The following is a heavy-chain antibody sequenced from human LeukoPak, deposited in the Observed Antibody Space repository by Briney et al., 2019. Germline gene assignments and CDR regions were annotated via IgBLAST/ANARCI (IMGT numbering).Heavy chain of an antibody. V-gene: IGHV3-74*01. J-gene: IGHJ4*02. CDR1: GFTFSAYW. CDR2: ISNDGSST. Sequence: PGGSLKLSCAASGFTFSAYWMHWVRQAPGKGLVWVSRISNDGSSTTYADSVKGRFTISRDDAKNTVYLQMNSLRAEDTAVYYCIRDSPTGYYTVHWGQGTLVTVSS. CDR3: IRDSPTGYYTVH. D-gene: IGHD3/OR15-3a*01.